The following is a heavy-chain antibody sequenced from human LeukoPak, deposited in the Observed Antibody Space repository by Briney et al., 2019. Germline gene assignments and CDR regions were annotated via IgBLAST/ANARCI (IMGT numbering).Heavy chain of an antibody. CDR1: GGSIISYY. Sequence: SETLSLTCTVSGGSIISYYWSLIRQPSGRGLEWIEYIYYSGSTNYNPSLKSRVTISVDTSKNQFSLKLRSVTAADTAVYYCAKTRLSYGDSKWFDPWGQGILVTVSS. J-gene: IGHJ5*02. CDR2: IYYSGST. D-gene: IGHD4-17*01. CDR3: AKTRLSYGDSKWFDP. V-gene: IGHV4-59*08.